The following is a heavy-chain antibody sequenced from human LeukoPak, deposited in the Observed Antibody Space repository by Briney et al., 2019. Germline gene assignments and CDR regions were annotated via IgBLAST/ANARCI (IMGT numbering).Heavy chain of an antibody. D-gene: IGHD4-11*01. CDR2: IKPDGSDK. V-gene: IGHV3-7*01. Sequence: PGGSLRLTCEASGFTFSNYWMNWVRQAPGKGLEWVANIKPDGSDKVYVDSVKGRFTISRDNAKNSVYLQLNSLRAEDAGVYYCSGRSDSHSIHWGKGTLVTVSS. J-gene: IGHJ4*02. CDR1: GFTFSNYW. CDR3: SGRSDSHSIH.